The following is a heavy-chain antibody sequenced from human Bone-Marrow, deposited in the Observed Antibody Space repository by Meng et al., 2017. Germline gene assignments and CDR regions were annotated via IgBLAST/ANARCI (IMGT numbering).Heavy chain of an antibody. Sequence: GESLKISCAASGFTFSDYGISWVRQAPGQGLEWVALIWYDGSKKYYAESVKGRFTISRDNSKNTLFLQMNSLRAEDTAVYYCASGNPYYYGSGDLGYWGQGTLVTVSS. CDR3: ASGNPYYYGSGDLGY. CDR1: GFTFSDYG. D-gene: IGHD3-10*01. V-gene: IGHV3-33*01. J-gene: IGHJ4*02. CDR2: IWYDGSKK.